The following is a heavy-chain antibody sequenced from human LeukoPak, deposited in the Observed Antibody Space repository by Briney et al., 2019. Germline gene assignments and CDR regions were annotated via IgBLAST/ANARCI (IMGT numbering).Heavy chain of an antibody. CDR2: IRYDGSNK. CDR3: AKAWDIVVVPAAADY. CDR1: GFIFSSYG. V-gene: IGHV3-30*02. D-gene: IGHD2-2*01. J-gene: IGHJ4*02. Sequence: GGSLRLSCAASGFIFSSYGMHWVRQAPGKGLEWVAFIRYDGSNKYYADSVKGRFTISRDNSKNTLYLQMNSLRAEDTAVYYCAKAWDIVVVPAAADYWGQGTLVTVSS.